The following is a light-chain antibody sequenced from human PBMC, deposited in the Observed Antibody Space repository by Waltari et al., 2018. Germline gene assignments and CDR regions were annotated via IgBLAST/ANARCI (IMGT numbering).Light chain of an antibody. CDR3: QQTNSFPRT. CDR1: QGIDNW. J-gene: IGKJ1*01. CDR2: SAS. Sequence: EIQMTQSPSFVSASVGDRVTITCRASQGIDNWLAWYQQKPGKAPKFLIYSASSLQSGVPSRFVGSGSETDFILTISRLQPEDFATYYCQQTNSFPRTFGQGTKVAIK. V-gene: IGKV1-12*01.